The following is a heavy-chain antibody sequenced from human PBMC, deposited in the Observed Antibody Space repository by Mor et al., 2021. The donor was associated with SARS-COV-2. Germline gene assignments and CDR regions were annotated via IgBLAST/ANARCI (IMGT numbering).Heavy chain of an antibody. CDR3: ARGGYYDSSGFDY. Sequence: TSYAQKFQGRVTMTRDTSTSTVYMELSSLRSEDTAVYYCARGGYYDSSGFDYWGQGTLV. D-gene: IGHD3-22*01. J-gene: IGHJ4*02. CDR2: T. V-gene: IGHV1-46*01.